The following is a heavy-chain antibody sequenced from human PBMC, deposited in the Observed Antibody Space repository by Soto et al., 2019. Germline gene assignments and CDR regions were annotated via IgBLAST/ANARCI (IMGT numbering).Heavy chain of an antibody. CDR1: GGSISSYY. CDR2: IYYSGST. J-gene: IGHJ4*02. CDR3: ARERNGGNSDYFDY. V-gene: IGHV4-59*12. Sequence: PSETLSLTCTVSGGSISSYYWSWIRQPPGKGLEWIGYIYYSGSTNYNPSLKSRVTISVDTSKNQFSLKLSSVTAADTAVYYCARERNGGNSDYFDYWGQGTLVTVSS. D-gene: IGHD2-21*02.